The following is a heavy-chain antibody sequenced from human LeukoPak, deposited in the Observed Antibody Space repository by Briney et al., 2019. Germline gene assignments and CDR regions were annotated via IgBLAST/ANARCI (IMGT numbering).Heavy chain of an antibody. V-gene: IGHV1-8*01. D-gene: IGHD6-13*01. Sequence: GASVKVSCKASGYTFTSYDINWVRQATGQGLKWMGWMNPNSGNTGYAQKFQGRVTMTRNTSISTAYMELSSLRSEDTAVYYCARFGSSSWYVGYYYYGMDVWGQGTTVTVSS. CDR2: MNPNSGNT. CDR3: ARFGSSSWYVGYYYYGMDV. J-gene: IGHJ6*02. CDR1: GYTFTSYD.